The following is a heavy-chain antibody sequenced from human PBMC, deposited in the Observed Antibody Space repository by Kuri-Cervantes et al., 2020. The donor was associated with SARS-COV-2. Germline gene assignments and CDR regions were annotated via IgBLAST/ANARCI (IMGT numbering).Heavy chain of an antibody. D-gene: IGHD3-16*01. Sequence: SETLSLTCTVSGYSISSGYYWGWIRQPPGKGLEWIGSIYHSGSTYYNPSLKSRVTISVDTSKNQFPLRLSSVTAADTAVYYCARHAESPIWGYWGQGTLVTVSS. V-gene: IGHV4-38-2*02. CDR2: IYHSGST. CDR1: GYSISSGYY. J-gene: IGHJ4*02. CDR3: ARHAESPIWGY.